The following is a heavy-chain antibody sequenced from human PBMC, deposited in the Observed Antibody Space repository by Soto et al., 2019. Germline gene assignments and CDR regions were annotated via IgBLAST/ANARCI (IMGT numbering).Heavy chain of an antibody. CDR1: GDSISSTHW. V-gene: IGHV4-4*02. J-gene: IGHJ5*02. D-gene: IGHD2-2*01. Sequence: PSETLSLTCVVSGDSISSTHWWTWVRQTPGTGLEWIGYVYHTGSTKYNPSLKSRVTISLDKSKNQFSLNLKSVTAADTAVYYCARVRGNQLLGWFDPWGQGTLVTVSS. CDR2: VYHTGST. CDR3: ARVRGNQLLGWFDP.